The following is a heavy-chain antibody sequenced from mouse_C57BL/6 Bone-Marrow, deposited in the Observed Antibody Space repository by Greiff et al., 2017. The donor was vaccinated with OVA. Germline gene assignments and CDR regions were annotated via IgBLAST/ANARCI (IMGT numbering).Heavy chain of an antibody. CDR3: SEDSAVYYCAISGYAMDY. Sequence: VQLQESGPELARPWASVKISCQAFYTFFRRVHFAFRDTNYWMQWVKQRPGQGLEWIGASYPGNGETNSNRKFKSKATLTEDKSTSTAYMQLSSLTSEDSAVYYCAISGYAMDYWGQGTSVTVSS. D-gene: IGHD3-2*02. CDR2: GQGLEWIG. CDR1: YTFFRRVH. J-gene: IGHJ4*01. V-gene: IGHV1-87*01.